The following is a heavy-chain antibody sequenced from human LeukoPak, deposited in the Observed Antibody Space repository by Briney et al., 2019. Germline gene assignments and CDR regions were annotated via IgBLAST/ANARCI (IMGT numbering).Heavy chain of an antibody. Sequence: GASVKVSCKASGGTFSSYDISWVRQAPGQGLEWMGGIIPIFGTANYAQKFQGRVTITADESTSTAYMELSSLRSEDTAVYYCARDRVTMVRGVIGYGMDVWGKGTTVTVSS. CDR2: IIPIFGTA. V-gene: IGHV1-69*13. CDR1: GGTFSSYD. D-gene: IGHD3-10*01. J-gene: IGHJ6*04. CDR3: ARDRVTMVRGVIGYGMDV.